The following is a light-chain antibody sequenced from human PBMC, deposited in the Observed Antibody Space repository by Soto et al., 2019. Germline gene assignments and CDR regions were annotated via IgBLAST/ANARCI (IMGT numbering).Light chain of an antibody. CDR1: SSDAGGYNY. CDR2: DVS. V-gene: IGLV2-14*01. CDR3: SSYTSSSTYVV. Sequence: QSALTQPASVSGSPGQSITISCTGTSSDAGGYNYVSWYQQHPGKAPKLMIYDVSNRPSGVSNRFSGSKSGNTASLTISGLQAEDESDYYCSSYTSSSTYVVFGGGTTITVL. J-gene: IGLJ2*01.